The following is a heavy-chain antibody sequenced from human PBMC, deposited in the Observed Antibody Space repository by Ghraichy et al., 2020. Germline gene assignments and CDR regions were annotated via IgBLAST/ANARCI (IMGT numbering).Heavy chain of an antibody. D-gene: IGHD3-22*01. CDR1: GGSISSYY. CDR3: ARVGQTSYDSSGYWYYYYYGMDV. V-gene: IGHV4-59*01. J-gene: IGHJ6*02. Sequence: SETRSLTCTVSGGSISSYYWSWIRQPPGKGLEWIGYIYYSGSTNYNPSLKSRVTISVDTSKNQFSLKLSSVTAADTAVYYCARVGQTSYDSSGYWYYYYYGMDVWGQGTTVTVSS. CDR2: IYYSGST.